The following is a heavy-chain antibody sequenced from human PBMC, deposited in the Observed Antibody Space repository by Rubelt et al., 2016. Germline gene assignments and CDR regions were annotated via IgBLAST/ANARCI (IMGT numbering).Heavy chain of an antibody. Sequence: QVQLQQWGAGLLKPSETLSLTCAVYGGSFSGYYWSWIRQPPGKGLEWIGEINHSGSTNYNPSLKSRVTISVDTSGNQFSLKLSSVTAADTAVYYCASRGRYYGSGSYPPRTGIVDYWGQGTLVTVSS. V-gene: IGHV4-34*01. CDR1: GGSFSGYY. J-gene: IGHJ4*02. CDR2: INHSGST. D-gene: IGHD3-10*01. CDR3: ASRGRYYGSGSYPPRTGIVDY.